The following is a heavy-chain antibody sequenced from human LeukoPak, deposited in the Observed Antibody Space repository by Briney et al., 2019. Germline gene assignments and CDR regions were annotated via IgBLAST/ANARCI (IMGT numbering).Heavy chain of an antibody. J-gene: IGHJ3*02. CDR1: GFTFSSYA. D-gene: IGHD3-10*01. Sequence: GGSLRLSCAASGFTFSSYAMSWVRQARGKGLEWVSAISGSGGSTYYADSVKGRFTISRDNSKNTLYLQMNSLRAEDTAVYYCAKAGYYGSGSYFLNDAFDIWGQGTMVTVSS. CDR3: AKAGYYGSGSYFLNDAFDI. CDR2: ISGSGGST. V-gene: IGHV3-23*01.